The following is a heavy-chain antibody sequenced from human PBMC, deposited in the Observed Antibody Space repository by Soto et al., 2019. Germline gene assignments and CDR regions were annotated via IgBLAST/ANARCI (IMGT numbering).Heavy chain of an antibody. J-gene: IGHJ6*02. CDR1: GGSVSSGSYY. D-gene: IGHD6-19*01. CDR2: IYYSGST. V-gene: IGHV4-61*01. Sequence: LSLTCTVSGGSVSSGSYYWSWIRQPPGKGLEWIGYIYYSGSTNYNPSLKSRVTISVDTSKNQFSLKLSSVTAADTAVYYCARDQGYGGSGWSGYYYGMDVWGRGTTVTVSS. CDR3: ARDQGYGGSGWSGYYYGMDV.